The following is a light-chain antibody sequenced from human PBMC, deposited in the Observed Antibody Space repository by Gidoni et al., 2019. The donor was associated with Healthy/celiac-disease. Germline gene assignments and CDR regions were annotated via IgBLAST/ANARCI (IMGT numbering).Light chain of an antibody. CDR1: NIGSEC. CDR3: QVWDSSDHVV. CDR2: YYT. V-gene: IGLV3-21*04. Sequence: SYVLPQPPSVSVAPGPTARITCGANNIGSECLFWYQQKPGQAPALVIYYYTDRPSGIPVRISGSNSEDTATLTISRVEAGDEADYYCQVWDSSDHVVFGGGTKLTVL. J-gene: IGLJ2*01.